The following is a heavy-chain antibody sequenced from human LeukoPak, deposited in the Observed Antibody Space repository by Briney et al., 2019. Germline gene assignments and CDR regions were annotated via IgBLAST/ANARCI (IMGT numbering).Heavy chain of an antibody. CDR2: ISSSSSFR. CDR3: ARNVPHYGDYSAANYYYYGMDV. Sequence: GGSLTLSCADSGFTFSSYSINWVRQAPGKGLEWVSSISSSSSFRYYADSARGRFTISRDNAKNSVYLQMNSLSAEDTAVYYCARNVPHYGDYSAANYYYYGMDVWGQGTTVTVSS. D-gene: IGHD4-17*01. J-gene: IGHJ6*02. CDR1: GFTFSSYS. V-gene: IGHV3-21*01.